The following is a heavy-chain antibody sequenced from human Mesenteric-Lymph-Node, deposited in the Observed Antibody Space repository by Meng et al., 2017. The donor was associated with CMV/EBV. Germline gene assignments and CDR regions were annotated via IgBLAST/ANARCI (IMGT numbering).Heavy chain of an antibody. D-gene: IGHD3-10*01. CDR1: GGSISSSNW. J-gene: IGHJ5*02. V-gene: IGHV4-4*02. CDR3: ARDYYGSGRVDP. Sequence: AVFGGSISSSNWWSWVRQPPGKGLEWIGEIYHSGSTNYNPSLKSRVTMSVDKSKNQFSLKLSSVTAADTAVYYCARDYYGSGRVDPWGQGTLVTVSS. CDR2: IYHSGST.